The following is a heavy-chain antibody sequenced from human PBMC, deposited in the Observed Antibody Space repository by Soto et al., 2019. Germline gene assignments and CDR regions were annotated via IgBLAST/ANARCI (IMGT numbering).Heavy chain of an antibody. Sequence: QVQLVQSGAEVKKPGASVKVSCKASGYTFTSYGISWVRQATGQGLAWMGWISAYNGNTNYAQKLQGRVTMTPDTSTSTAYMEMRSLRSDDTAVYYFARIQPAYYDFWSGYGEYYFDYWGQGTLVTVSS. CDR1: GYTFTSYG. CDR3: ARIQPAYYDFWSGYGEYYFDY. CDR2: ISAYNGNT. D-gene: IGHD3-3*01. V-gene: IGHV1-18*01. J-gene: IGHJ4*02.